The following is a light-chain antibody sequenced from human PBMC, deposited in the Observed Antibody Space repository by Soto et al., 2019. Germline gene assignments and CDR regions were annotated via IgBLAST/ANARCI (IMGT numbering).Light chain of an antibody. J-gene: IGLJ2*01. V-gene: IGLV1-44*01. Sequence: QSALTQPPSASGTPGQRVTISCSGSSSSIGSNTVTWYQQLPGTAPKLLIYNDDQRPSGVPDRFSGSRSGTSASLAISGLQSEDETDYYCAAWDDSLNGVVFGGRTKLTVL. CDR2: NDD. CDR3: AAWDDSLNGVV. CDR1: SSSIGSNT.